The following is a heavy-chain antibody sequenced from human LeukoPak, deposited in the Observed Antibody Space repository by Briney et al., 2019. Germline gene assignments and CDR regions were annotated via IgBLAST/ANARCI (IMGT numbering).Heavy chain of an antibody. J-gene: IGHJ6*03. CDR1: GYTFTSYD. CDR2: MNPNSGNT. V-gene: IGHV1-8*03. D-gene: IGHD3-9*01. CDR3: ARVSHDILTGYHKTDYYYYMDV. Sequence: ASVKVSCKASGYTFTSYDINWVRQATGQGLEWMGWMNPNSGNTGYAQKFQGRVTITRNTSISTAYMELSRLRSDDTAVYYCARVSHDILTGYHKTDYYYYMDVWGKGTTVTISS.